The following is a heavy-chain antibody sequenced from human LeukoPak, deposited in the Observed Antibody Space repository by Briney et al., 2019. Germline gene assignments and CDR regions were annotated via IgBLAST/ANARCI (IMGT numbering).Heavy chain of an antibody. CDR3: TKGGSYAPLDY. CDR2: ISGNGESI. Sequence: GGSLRLSCAASGFTFSSYAMSWVRQAPGKGLEWVSVISGNGESIYYADSLKGRFTISRDNSKNTLYLQMNSLRAKDTAIYYCTKGGSYAPLDYWGQGTLVTVSS. V-gene: IGHV3-23*01. D-gene: IGHD1-26*01. CDR1: GFTFSSYA. J-gene: IGHJ4*02.